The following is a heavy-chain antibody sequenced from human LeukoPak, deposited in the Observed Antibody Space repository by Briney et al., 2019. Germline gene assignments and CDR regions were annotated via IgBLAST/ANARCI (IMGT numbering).Heavy chain of an antibody. CDR1: GFTFSNYA. Sequence: GGSLRLSCAASGFTFSNYAMSWVRQAPGKGLEWVSAISGSGGSTYYADSVKGRFTISRDNSKNTLYLQMNSLRAEDTAVYYRAKGTSGYSYVKNYWGQGTLVTVSS. J-gene: IGHJ4*02. CDR2: ISGSGGST. CDR3: AKGTSGYSYVKNY. V-gene: IGHV3-23*01. D-gene: IGHD5-18*01.